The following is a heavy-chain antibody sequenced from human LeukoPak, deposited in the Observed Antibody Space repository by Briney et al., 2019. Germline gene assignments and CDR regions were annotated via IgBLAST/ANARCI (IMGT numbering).Heavy chain of an antibody. CDR3: ARVANYDILTGYYFDY. V-gene: IGHV1-2*02. CDR1: GYTFTGYY. J-gene: IGHJ4*02. Sequence: ASVKVSCKASGYTFTGYYMHWVRQAPGQGLEWMGWINPNSGGTNYAQKFQGRVTMTRDTSISTAYMELSRPRSDDTAVYYCARVANYDILTGYYFDYWGQGTLVTVSS. D-gene: IGHD3-9*01. CDR2: INPNSGGT.